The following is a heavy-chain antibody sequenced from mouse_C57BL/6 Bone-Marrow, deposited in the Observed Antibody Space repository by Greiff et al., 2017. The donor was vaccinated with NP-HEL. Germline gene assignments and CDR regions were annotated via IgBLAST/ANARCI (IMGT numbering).Heavy chain of an antibody. CDR1: GFTFSSYG. CDR3: ARRGYYCLFDY. V-gene: IGHV5-6*01. D-gene: IGHD1-1*01. J-gene: IGHJ2*01. CDR2: ISSGGSYT. Sequence: VQLVESGGDLVKPGGFLKLSCAASGFTFSSYGMSWVRQTPYKRLEWVATISSGGSYTYYPDSVKGRFTISRDNAKNTLYLQMSSLKSEDTAMYYCARRGYYCLFDYWGQGTALTVSS.